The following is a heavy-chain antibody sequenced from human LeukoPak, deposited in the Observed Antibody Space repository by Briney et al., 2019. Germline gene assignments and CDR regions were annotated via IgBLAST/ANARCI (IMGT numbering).Heavy chain of an antibody. CDR1: GFTVSSNY. D-gene: IGHD6-13*01. CDR3: ARDGRDIVAAYNAFDI. Sequence: GGSLRLSCAASGFTVSSNYMSWVRQAPGKGLEWVSVIYSGGSTYYADSVKGRFTISRDNSKNTLYLQMNSLRAEDTAVYYCARDGRDIVAAYNAFDIWSQGTMVTVSS. CDR2: IYSGGST. V-gene: IGHV3-53*01. J-gene: IGHJ3*02.